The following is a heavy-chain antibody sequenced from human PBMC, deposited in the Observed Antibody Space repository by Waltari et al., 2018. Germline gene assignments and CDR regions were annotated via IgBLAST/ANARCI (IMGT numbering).Heavy chain of an antibody. J-gene: IGHJ6*02. CDR2: IYTSGLP. D-gene: IGHD2-15*01. CDR1: GGSISSGSYY. Sequence: QVQLQESGPGLVKPSQTLSLTCTVSGGSISSGSYYWSWIRQPAGKGLVWIGYIYTSGLPNYRPSLKSRVTISVETSKSQCSLKLSSVTAADTAVYYCARAGGYCSGGSCYSTWGMDVWGQGTTVTVSS. V-gene: IGHV4-61*09. CDR3: ARAGGYCSGGSCYSTWGMDV.